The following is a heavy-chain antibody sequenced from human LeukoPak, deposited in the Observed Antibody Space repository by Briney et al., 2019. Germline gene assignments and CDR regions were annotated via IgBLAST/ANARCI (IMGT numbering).Heavy chain of an antibody. V-gene: IGHV1-2*02. CDR2: INPNSGGT. J-gene: IGHJ4*02. Sequence: GASVKVSCKASGYTFTDYYIHWVRQAPGQGLEYMGWINPNSGGTNYAQNFQGRVTMTRDTSISTVYMELSRLRSDDTAVYYCGRPDFGSGNHYPPPHWDQGTLVTVSS. CDR3: GRPDFGSGNHYPPPH. CDR1: GYTFTDYY. D-gene: IGHD3-10*01.